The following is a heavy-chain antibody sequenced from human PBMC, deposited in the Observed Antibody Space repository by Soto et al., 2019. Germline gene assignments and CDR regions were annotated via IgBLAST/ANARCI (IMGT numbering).Heavy chain of an antibody. CDR1: GFTFSSYE. CDR3: ASHSLQRVSFLDYFDY. J-gene: IGHJ4*02. V-gene: IGHV3-48*03. Sequence: LRLSCAASGFTFSSYEMNWVRQAPGKGLEWVSYISSSGSTIYYADSVKGRFTISRDNAKNSLYLQMNSLRAEDTAVYYCASHSLQRVSFLDYFDYWGQGTLVTVS. CDR2: ISSSGSTI. D-gene: IGHD5-18*01.